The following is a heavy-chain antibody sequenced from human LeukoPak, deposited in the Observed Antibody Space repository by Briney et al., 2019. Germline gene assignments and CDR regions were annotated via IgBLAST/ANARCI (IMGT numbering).Heavy chain of an antibody. V-gene: IGHV3-33*01. CDR1: GFSFSSYA. D-gene: IGHD1-26*01. CDR3: ARGGGSYYFPTNPGYFDY. CDR2: IWYEGSNK. J-gene: IGHJ4*02. Sequence: PGRSLRLSCAASGFSFSSYAMHWVRQAPGKGLEWVSAIWYEGSNKFYADSVKGRFTISRDSSKNTLFLQMNGLRAEDTAVYYCARGGGSYYFPTNPGYFDYWGQGTLVTVSS.